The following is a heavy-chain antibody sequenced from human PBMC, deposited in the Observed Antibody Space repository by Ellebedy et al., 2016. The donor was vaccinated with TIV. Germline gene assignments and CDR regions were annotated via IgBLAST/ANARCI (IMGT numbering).Heavy chain of an antibody. J-gene: IGHJ4*02. CDR2: IIASGGST. CDR1: GFTFSSYA. V-gene: IGHV3-23*01. Sequence: GESLKIFCAASGFTFSSYAMSWVRQAPGKGLEWVSGIIASGGSTYYADSVKGRFTISRDNSENTLYMQMNNLRAEDTAVYYCAKDRPSDYWGQGTLVTVSS. CDR3: AKDRPSDY.